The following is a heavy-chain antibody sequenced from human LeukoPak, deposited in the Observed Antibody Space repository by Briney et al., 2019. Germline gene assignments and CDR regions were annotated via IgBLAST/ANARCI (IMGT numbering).Heavy chain of an antibody. J-gene: IGHJ3*02. CDR3: ARAIDGHPFDI. CDR2: IYNGGST. D-gene: IGHD3-22*01. V-gene: IGHV4-59*01. CDR1: GGSISSDY. Sequence: PSETQSLTCMVSGGSISSDYWGWFRQPPGKGLEWIGYIYNGGSTKYQPSLKSRVIISLDTSTNQFSLNLISVAAADTAVYYCARAIDGHPFDIWGQGTMVTVSS.